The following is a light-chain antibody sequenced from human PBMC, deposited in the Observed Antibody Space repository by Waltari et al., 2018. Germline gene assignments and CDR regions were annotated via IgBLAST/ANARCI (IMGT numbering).Light chain of an antibody. Sequence: EIVLTQSPGSLSLSPGERATLPCSDSQTVRTTYLAWYQQKPGQAPTLLIYGASSSATGIPDRVSGSGSGTDFSLTISSLEPEDFAVYYCQQYDISPLTFGGGTKVEIK. CDR2: GAS. CDR1: QTVRTTY. J-gene: IGKJ4*01. V-gene: IGKV3-20*01. CDR3: QQYDISPLT.